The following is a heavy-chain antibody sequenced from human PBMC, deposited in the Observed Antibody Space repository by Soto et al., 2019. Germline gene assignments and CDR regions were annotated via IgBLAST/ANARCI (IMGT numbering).Heavy chain of an antibody. CDR3: ARALRGNWFDP. CDR1: GFTFSSYW. J-gene: IGHJ5*02. Sequence: GGSLRVSCAASGFTFSSYWMSWVRQAPGKGLEWVANIKQDGSEKYYVDSVKGLFTISRDNAKNSLYLQMNSLRAEDTAVYYCARALRGNWFDPWGQGTLVTVSS. V-gene: IGHV3-7*01. CDR2: IKQDGSEK.